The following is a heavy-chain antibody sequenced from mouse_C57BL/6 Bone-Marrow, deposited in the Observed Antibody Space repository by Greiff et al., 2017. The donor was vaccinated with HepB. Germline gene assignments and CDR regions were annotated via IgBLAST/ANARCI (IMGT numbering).Heavy chain of an antibody. CDR2: INPNNGGT. CDR1: GYTFTDYY. V-gene: IGHV1-26*01. D-gene: IGHD2-1*01. Sequence: EVQLQQSGPELVKPGASVKISCKASGYTFTDYYMNWVKQSHGKSLEWIGDINPNNGGTSYNQKFKGKATLTVDKSSSTAYMELRSLTSEDSAVYYCAVVTPTFYCDYWGEGTTLTVSS. CDR3: AVVTPTFYCDY. J-gene: IGHJ2*01.